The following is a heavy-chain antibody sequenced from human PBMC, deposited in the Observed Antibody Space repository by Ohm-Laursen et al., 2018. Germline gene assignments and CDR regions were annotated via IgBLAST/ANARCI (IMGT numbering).Heavy chain of an antibody. CDR3: ARRDVAIAVVTFDP. D-gene: IGHD6-19*01. CDR2: INHSGST. Sequence: SDTLSLTCTIYGGSFSDYYRTWIRQSPEKGLEWIGEINHSGSTNYNPSIKSRVTISLDMSKNQFSLKLSTVTAADTAVYYCARRDVAIAVVTFDPWGQGILVTVSS. V-gene: IGHV4-34*01. CDR1: GGSFSDYY. J-gene: IGHJ5*02.